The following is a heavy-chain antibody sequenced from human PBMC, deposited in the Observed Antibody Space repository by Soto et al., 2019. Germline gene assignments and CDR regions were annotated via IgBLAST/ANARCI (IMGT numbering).Heavy chain of an antibody. Sequence: GGSLRLSCAASGFTFSSYAMSWVRQAPGKGLEWVSAISGSGGSTYYADSVKGRFTISRDNSKNTLYLQMNSLRAEDTAVYYCAKCARYYYDSSGYLNYWGQGTLVTV. CDR1: GFTFSSYA. J-gene: IGHJ4*02. CDR2: ISGSGGST. D-gene: IGHD3-22*01. V-gene: IGHV3-23*01. CDR3: AKCARYYYDSSGYLNY.